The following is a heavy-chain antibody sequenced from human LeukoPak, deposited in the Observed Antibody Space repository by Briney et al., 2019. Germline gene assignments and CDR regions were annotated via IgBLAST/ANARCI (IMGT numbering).Heavy chain of an antibody. V-gene: IGHV4-59*01. CDR3: ARSQRYYGSGSRGFDY. J-gene: IGHJ4*02. D-gene: IGHD3-10*01. CDR2: IYYSGST. Sequence: SETLSLTCTVSGGSISSYYWSWIRQPPGKGLEWIGYIYYSGSTNYNPSLKSRVTISVDTFKNQFSLKLSSVTAADTAVYYCARSQRYYGSGSRGFDYWGQGTLVTVSS. CDR1: GGSISSYY.